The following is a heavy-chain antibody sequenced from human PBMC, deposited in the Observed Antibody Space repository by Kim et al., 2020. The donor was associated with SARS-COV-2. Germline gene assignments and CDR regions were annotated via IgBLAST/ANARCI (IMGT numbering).Heavy chain of an antibody. D-gene: IGHD2-15*01. J-gene: IGHJ5*02. CDR2: INHSGST. Sequence: SETLSLTCAVYGGSFSGYYWSWIRQPPGKGLEWIGEINHSGSTNYNPSLKSRVTISVDTSKNQFSLKLSSVTAADTAVYYCARGLKSNCSLDPWGQGTLVTVSS. V-gene: IGHV4-34*01. CDR1: GGSFSGYY. CDR3: ARGLKSNCSLDP.